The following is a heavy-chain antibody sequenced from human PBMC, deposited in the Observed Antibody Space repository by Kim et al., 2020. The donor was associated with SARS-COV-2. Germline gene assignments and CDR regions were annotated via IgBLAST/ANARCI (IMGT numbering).Heavy chain of an antibody. V-gene: IGHV1-8*01. CDR2: MNPNSGNT. CDR1: GYTFTSYD. D-gene: IGHD3-10*01. Sequence: ASVKVSCKASGYTFTSYDINWVRQATGQGLEWMGWMNPNSGNTGDAQKFQGRVTMTRNTSISTAYMELSSLRSEDTAVYYCARAKLVQGVFYYYDYMDVWGKVTTVTVSS. CDR3: ARAKLVQGVFYYYDYMDV. J-gene: IGHJ6*03.